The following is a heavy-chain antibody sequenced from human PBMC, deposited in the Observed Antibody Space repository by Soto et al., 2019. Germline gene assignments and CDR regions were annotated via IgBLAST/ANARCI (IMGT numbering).Heavy chain of an antibody. D-gene: IGHD2-15*01. Sequence: PGGSLRLSCAASGFTFSSYAMSWVRQAPGKGLEWVSAISGSGGSTYYADSVKGRFTISRDNSKNTLYLQMNSLRAEDTAVYYCAKEPLGYCSGGSCYHNWFGPWGQGTLVTVSS. CDR1: GFTFSSYA. CDR3: AKEPLGYCSGGSCYHNWFGP. CDR2: ISGSGGST. J-gene: IGHJ5*02. V-gene: IGHV3-23*01.